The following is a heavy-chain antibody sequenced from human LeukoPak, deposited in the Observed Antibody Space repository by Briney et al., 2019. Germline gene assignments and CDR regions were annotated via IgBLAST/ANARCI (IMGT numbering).Heavy chain of an antibody. CDR2: ISSNSSYI. Sequence: PGGSLRLSCAASGFTFSSYNINWVRQAPGKGLEWVSSISSNSSYIYYADSLKGRFTISRDNAKNSLYLQMNSLRAEDTAVYYCARWVRTSVAGNFRYFYMDVWGRGTTVTISS. CDR3: ARWVRTSVAGNFRYFYMDV. V-gene: IGHV3-21*01. CDR1: GFTFSSYN. D-gene: IGHD6-19*01. J-gene: IGHJ6*03.